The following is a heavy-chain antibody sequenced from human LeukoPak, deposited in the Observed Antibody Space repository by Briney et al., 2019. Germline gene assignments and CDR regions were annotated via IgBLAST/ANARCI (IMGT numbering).Heavy chain of an antibody. V-gene: IGHV1-46*01. D-gene: IGHD3-9*01. CDR2: INPSGGST. CDR3: ARDRTITIFPLRGQDNYYYYMDV. Sequence: ASVKVSCKASGYTFTSYYLHWVRQAPGQGLEWMGLINPSGGSTSYAQKFQGRVTMTRDMSTSTVYMELSSLRSEDTAVYYCARDRTITIFPLRGQDNYYYYMDVWGKGTTVTVSS. J-gene: IGHJ6*03. CDR1: GYTFTSYY.